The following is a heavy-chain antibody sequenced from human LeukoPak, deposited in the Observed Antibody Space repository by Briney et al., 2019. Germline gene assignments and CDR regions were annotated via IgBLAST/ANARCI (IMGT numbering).Heavy chain of an antibody. V-gene: IGHV3-30*03. Sequence: GGSLRLSCAASGFTFSSYGMHWVRQAPGKGLEWVAVISYDGSNKYYADSVKGRFTISRDNSKNTLYLQMNSLRAEDTAVYYCAYGSGKEDWGQGTLVTVSS. CDR2: ISYDGSNK. CDR1: GFTFSSYG. D-gene: IGHD3-10*01. CDR3: AYGSGKED. J-gene: IGHJ4*02.